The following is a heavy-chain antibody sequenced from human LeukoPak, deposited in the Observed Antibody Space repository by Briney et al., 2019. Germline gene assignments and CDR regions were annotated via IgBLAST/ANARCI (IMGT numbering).Heavy chain of an antibody. D-gene: IGHD3-22*01. Sequence: PGRSLRLSCAASGFTFSSYGMHWVRQAPGKGLEWVAVIWYDGSNKYYADSVKGRFTISRDNSKNTLYLQVNSLRAEDTAVYYCTKDHHYYDSSGYYYDSRYFDYWGQGTLVTVSS. CDR1: GFTFSSYG. V-gene: IGHV3-33*06. J-gene: IGHJ4*02. CDR2: IWYDGSNK. CDR3: TKDHHYYDSSGYYYDSRYFDY.